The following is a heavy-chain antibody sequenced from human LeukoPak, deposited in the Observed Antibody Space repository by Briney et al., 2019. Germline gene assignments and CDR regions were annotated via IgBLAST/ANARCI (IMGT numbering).Heavy chain of an antibody. CDR3: ASGPRVTIFGVDPYYFDY. CDR1: GYTFTGYY. J-gene: IGHJ4*02. D-gene: IGHD3-3*01. CDR2: INPNSGGT. Sequence: ASVKVSCKASGYTFTGYYMHWVRQAPGQGLEWMGRINPNSGGTNYAQKFQGRVTMTRDTSISTAYMELSSLRSEDTAVYYCASGPRVTIFGVDPYYFDYWGQGTLVTVSS. V-gene: IGHV1-2*06.